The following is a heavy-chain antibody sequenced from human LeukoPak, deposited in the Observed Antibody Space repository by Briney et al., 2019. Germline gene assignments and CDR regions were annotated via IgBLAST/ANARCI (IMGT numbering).Heavy chain of an antibody. CDR3: ARDPSGYYYYMDV. CDR2: ISSSSSYI. CDR1: GFTFSSYS. Sequence: PGGSLRLSCAASGFTFSSYSMNWVRQAPGKGLEWVSSISSSSSYIYYADSVKGRFTISRDNAKNSLYLQMNSLRAEDTAVYYCARDPSGYYYYMDVWGKGTTVTVSS. V-gene: IGHV3-21*01. J-gene: IGHJ6*03.